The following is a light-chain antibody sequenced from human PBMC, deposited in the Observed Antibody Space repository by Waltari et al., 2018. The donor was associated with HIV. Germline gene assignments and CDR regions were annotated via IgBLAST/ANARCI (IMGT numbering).Light chain of an antibody. CDR1: QSISSY. CDR2: AAS. V-gene: IGKV1-39*01. CDR3: QQSDRTPRTT. J-gene: IGKJ5*01. Sequence: DIQMTQSPSSLSASVGDRVTITCRASQSISSYLNWYQQKPGKAPKLLIYAASSLQSGVPSRFSGSGSGTDFTLTISSLQPEDFATYYCQQSDRTPRTTFGQGTRLEIE.